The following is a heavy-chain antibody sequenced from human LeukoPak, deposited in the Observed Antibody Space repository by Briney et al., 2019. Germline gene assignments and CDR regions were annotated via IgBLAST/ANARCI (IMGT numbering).Heavy chain of an antibody. J-gene: IGHJ4*02. Sequence: SETLSLTCTVSGGSISSGGYYWSWIRQPPGKGLEWIGYIYHSGSTYYNPSLKSRVTISVDRSKNQFSLKLSSVTAADTAVYYCARDQGIAAAGTAGDFDYWGQGTLVTVSS. CDR2: IYHSGST. CDR1: GGSISSGGYY. D-gene: IGHD6-13*01. V-gene: IGHV4-30-2*01. CDR3: ARDQGIAAAGTAGDFDY.